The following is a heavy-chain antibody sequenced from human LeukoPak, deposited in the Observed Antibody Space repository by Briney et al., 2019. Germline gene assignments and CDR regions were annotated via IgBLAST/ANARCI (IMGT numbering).Heavy chain of an antibody. J-gene: IGHJ4*02. V-gene: IGHV3-11*01. D-gene: IGHD6-19*01. CDR2: ISTSGSTI. CDR1: XFTFXXXX. CDR3: ATRDSVAGTDY. Sequence: SXFTFXXXXMNXXXXXPXXXXXXVSYISTSGSTIYYADSVKGRFTISRDNAKNSLYLQMNSLRAEDTAVYYCATRDSVAGTDYWGQGTLVTVSS.